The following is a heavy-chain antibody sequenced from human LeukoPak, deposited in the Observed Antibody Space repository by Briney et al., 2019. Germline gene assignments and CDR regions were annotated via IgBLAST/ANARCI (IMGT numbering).Heavy chain of an antibody. CDR1: GFTFSSYS. V-gene: IGHV3-30*18. J-gene: IGHJ6*02. Sequence: GGSLRLSCAASGFTFSSYSMNWVRQAPGKGLEWVAVISYDGSNKYCADSVKGRFTISRDNSKNTLYLQMNSLRAEDTAVYYCAKRDGYSHYYYYGMDVWGQGTTVTVSS. D-gene: IGHD5-24*01. CDR2: ISYDGSNK. CDR3: AKRDGYSHYYYYGMDV.